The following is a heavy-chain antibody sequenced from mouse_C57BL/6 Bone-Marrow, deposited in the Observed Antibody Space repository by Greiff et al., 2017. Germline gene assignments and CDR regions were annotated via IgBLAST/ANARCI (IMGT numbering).Heavy chain of an antibody. D-gene: IGHD4-1*01. J-gene: IGHJ2*01. CDR3: ARTGSFDY. Sequence: EVNLVESGGGLVKPGGSLKLSCAASGFTFSDYGMHWVRQAPEKGLEWVAYISSGSSTISYADTVKGRFTISRDNAKNTLFLQMTSLRSEDTAMYYCARTGSFDYGGQGTTLTVSS. CDR1: GFTFSDYG. CDR2: ISSGSSTI. V-gene: IGHV5-17*01.